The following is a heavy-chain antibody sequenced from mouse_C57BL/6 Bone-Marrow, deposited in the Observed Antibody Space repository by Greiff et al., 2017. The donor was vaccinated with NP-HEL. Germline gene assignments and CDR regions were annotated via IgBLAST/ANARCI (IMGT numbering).Heavy chain of an antibody. V-gene: IGHV14-3*01. D-gene: IGHD2-3*01. CDR2: IDPANGNT. CDR1: GFNIKNTY. J-gene: IGHJ4*01. Sequence: EVQRVESVAELVRPGASVKLSCTASGFNIKNTYMHWVKQRPEQGLEWIGRIDPANGNTKYAPKFQGKATITADTSSNTAYLQLSSLTSEDTAIYYCAREMVTNYYAMDYWGQGTSVTVSS. CDR3: AREMVTNYYAMDY.